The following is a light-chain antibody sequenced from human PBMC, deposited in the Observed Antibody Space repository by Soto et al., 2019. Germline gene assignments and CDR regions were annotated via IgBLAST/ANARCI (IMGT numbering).Light chain of an antibody. CDR2: GAS. CDR1: QSVSSSY. CDR3: QQYRSSPRT. V-gene: IGKV3-20*01. Sequence: EIVLTQSPGTLSLSPGERATLSCRASQSVSSSYLAWYQQKPGQAPRLLIYGASSRATGIPDRFSGSGSGTDFTLTISRLEPEDFAVYYCQQYRSSPRTFCQGTSVDIK. J-gene: IGKJ1*01.